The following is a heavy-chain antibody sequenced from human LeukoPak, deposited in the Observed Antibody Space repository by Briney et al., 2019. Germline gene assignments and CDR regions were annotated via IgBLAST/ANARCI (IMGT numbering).Heavy chain of an antibody. Sequence: GGSLRLSCTVSGFTLSSYEMSWIRQAPGKGLEWVSSIDYDGGSGHYADSVKGRFTISRDDSKNTLYLQMNNLRTEDTAVYYCAKSQGYSQGFDYWGQGTLVTVSS. CDR1: GFTLSSYE. CDR2: IDYDGGSG. J-gene: IGHJ4*02. V-gene: IGHV3-NL1*01. CDR3: AKSQGYSQGFDY. D-gene: IGHD5-18*01.